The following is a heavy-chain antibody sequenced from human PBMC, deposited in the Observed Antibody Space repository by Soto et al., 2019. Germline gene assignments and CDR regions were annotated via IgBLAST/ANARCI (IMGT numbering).Heavy chain of an antibody. Sequence: SETLSLTCAVSGGSISSANWWTWVRQPPGKGLEWIGEIYHGGSTSYNPSLKSRVTLSLDRFKNHFSLNLTSVTAADTAVYYCARLSFSYGVDVWGQGTTVTVSS. CDR2: IYHGGST. J-gene: IGHJ6*02. CDR3: ARLSFSYGVDV. V-gene: IGHV4-4*02. CDR1: GGSISSANW.